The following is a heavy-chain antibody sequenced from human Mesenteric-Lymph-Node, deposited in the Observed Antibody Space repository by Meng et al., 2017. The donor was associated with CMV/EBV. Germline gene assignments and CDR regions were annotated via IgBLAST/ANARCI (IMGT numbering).Heavy chain of an antibody. CDR3: ARGGGQNSGSYWAFDI. Sequence: SVKVSCKASGGTFSSYAISWVRQAPGQGLEWMGWIIPIFGTANYAQKFQGRVTITTDESTSTAYMELSSLRSEDTAVYYCARGGGQNSGSYWAFDIWGQGTMVTVSS. CDR1: GGTFSSYA. CDR2: IIPIFGTA. D-gene: IGHD1-26*01. V-gene: IGHV1-69*05. J-gene: IGHJ3*02.